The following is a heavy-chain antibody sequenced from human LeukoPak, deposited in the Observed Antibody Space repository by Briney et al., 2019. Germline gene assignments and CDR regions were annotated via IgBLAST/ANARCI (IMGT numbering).Heavy chain of an antibody. Sequence: GGSLRLSCAASGFTFSSYWMSWVRQAPGKGLEWVANIKQDGSEKYYVDSVKGRFTISRDNSKNTLYLQMNSLRAEDTAVYYCAKEGPGSGYVHLYYMDVWGKGTTVTVSS. J-gene: IGHJ6*03. V-gene: IGHV3-7*01. D-gene: IGHD5-12*01. CDR2: IKQDGSEK. CDR1: GFTFSSYW. CDR3: AKEGPGSGYVHLYYMDV.